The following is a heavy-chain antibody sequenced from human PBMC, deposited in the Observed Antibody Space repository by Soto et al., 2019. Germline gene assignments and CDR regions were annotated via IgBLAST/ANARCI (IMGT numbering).Heavy chain of an antibody. CDR1: GYTFTSHY. CDR3: ARDRTYYDFWSGHMDV. Sequence: ASVKVSCKASGYTFTSHYMHWVRQAPGQGLEWMGIINPSGGSTSYAQKFQGRVTMTRDTSTSTVYMELSSLRSEDTAVYYCARDRTYYDFWSGHMDVWGQGTTVTVSS. CDR2: INPSGGST. J-gene: IGHJ6*02. D-gene: IGHD3-3*01. V-gene: IGHV1-46*01.